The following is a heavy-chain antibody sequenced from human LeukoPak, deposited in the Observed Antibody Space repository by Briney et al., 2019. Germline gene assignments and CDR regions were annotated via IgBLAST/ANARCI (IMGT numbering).Heavy chain of an antibody. V-gene: IGHV1-2*02. D-gene: IGHD6-19*01. CDR1: GYTFTGCY. CDR2: INPNSGGT. CDR3: SRDPYSSGWYNNWFDP. J-gene: IGHJ5*02. Sequence: ASVKVSCKASGYTFTGCYMHWVRQAAGQGLEWMGWINPNSGGTNYAQKFQGRVTMTRDTSISTAYMELSRLRSDDTAVYYCSRDPYSSGWYNNWFDPWGQGTLVTVSS.